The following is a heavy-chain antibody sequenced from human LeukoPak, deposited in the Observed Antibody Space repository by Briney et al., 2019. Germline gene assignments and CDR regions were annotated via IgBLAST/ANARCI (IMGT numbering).Heavy chain of an antibody. CDR2: IKQDGSER. D-gene: IGHD2-15*01. CDR1: GFTFNDYW. Sequence: GGSLRLSCAASGFTFNDYWMTWVRQAPGKGLEWVAHIKQDGSERYYGDSVKGRFTISRDNAKNLVYLQMNSLGAEDTAVYYCATLVAATSAPEAHYYYMDVWGKGTTVTVSS. CDR3: ATLVAATSAPEAHYYYMDV. V-gene: IGHV3-7*01. J-gene: IGHJ6*03.